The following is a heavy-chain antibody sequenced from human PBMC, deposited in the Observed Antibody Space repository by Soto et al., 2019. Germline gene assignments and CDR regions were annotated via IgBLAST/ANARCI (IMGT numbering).Heavy chain of an antibody. CDR3: ARVRYYYDSSGYPGVDP. Sequence: GASVKVSCKASGYTFTSYGISWVRQAPGQGLEWMGWISAYNGNTNYAQKLQGRVTMTTDTSTSTAYMELRSLRSGDTAVYYCARVRYYYDSSGYPGVDPWGQGTLVTVSS. CDR2: ISAYNGNT. J-gene: IGHJ5*02. D-gene: IGHD3-22*01. CDR1: GYTFTSYG. V-gene: IGHV1-18*04.